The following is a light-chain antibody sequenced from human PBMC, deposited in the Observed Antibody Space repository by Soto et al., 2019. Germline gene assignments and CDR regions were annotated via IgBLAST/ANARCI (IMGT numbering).Light chain of an antibody. CDR1: QSVSSSY. J-gene: IGKJ2*01. CDR3: QQYGSSPPYT. Sequence: EIVLTQSPGTLSLSPGERATLSCRASQSVSSSYLAWYQQKPGQAPRLLIYAASGRATGIPDRFSGSGSGTDFNITISRLEPEDFAVYYCQQYGSSPPYTFGQGTKLEIK. CDR2: AAS. V-gene: IGKV3-20*01.